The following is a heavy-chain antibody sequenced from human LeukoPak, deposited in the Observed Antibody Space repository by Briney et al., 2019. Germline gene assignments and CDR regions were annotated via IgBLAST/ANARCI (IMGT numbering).Heavy chain of an antibody. CDR2: IRANGETT. J-gene: IGHJ6*03. D-gene: IGHD3-9*01. Sequence: GGSLRLSCAASGFTFTHYGMNWVRQAPGKGLEWVSGIRANGETTYYADSVKGRFTISRDNSKNTLYLQMNSLRAEDTAVYYCAKQGRDWLRDYYYYMDVWGKGTTVTISS. CDR3: AKQGRDWLRDYYYYMDV. CDR1: GFTFTHYG. V-gene: IGHV3-23*01.